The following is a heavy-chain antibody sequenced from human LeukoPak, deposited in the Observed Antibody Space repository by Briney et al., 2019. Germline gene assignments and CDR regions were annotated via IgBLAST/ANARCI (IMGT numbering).Heavy chain of an antibody. J-gene: IGHJ5*02. V-gene: IGHV3-74*01. CDR1: GFTFSSYW. CDR2: INSDGTTT. CDR3: ARDWWFDP. Sequence: PGGSLRLSCAASGFTFSSYWMHWVRQTPGKGLAWVSRINSDGTTTNYADSVKGRFTISRDNAKNTLYLQMNILRAEDTAVYYCARDWWFDPWGQGTLVTVSS.